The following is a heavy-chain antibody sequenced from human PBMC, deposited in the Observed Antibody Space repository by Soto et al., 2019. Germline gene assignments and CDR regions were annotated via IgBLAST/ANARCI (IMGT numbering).Heavy chain of an antibody. J-gene: IGHJ5*02. CDR3: ARRKTTMLTVVSAFDP. CDR2: IFYSGST. V-gene: IGHV4-39*02. D-gene: IGHD3-22*01. CDR1: GDSITRSNFY. Sequence: SETLSLTCTVSGDSITRSNFYWGWIRQPSGKGLEWLGSIFYSGSTFYNPALKSRVTFSVDTSKNHFSLKLSSVTAADTAVYYCARRKTTMLTVVSAFDPWGQGTRVTVSS.